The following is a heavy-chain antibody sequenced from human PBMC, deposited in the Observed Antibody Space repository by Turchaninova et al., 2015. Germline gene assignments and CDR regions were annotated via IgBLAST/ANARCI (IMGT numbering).Heavy chain of an antibody. D-gene: IGHD2-2*01. V-gene: IGHV3-7*03. CDR3: ARVLWAVVAAPAAVPTFYFCY. J-gene: IGHJ4*02. Sequence: VQPGGSLRLSCAASGFIFSHYWMAWVRQAPGKGLEWVANIDLDGSEKSYVDSEKGRFTISRDNAKNTLFLHMSSLRAEDTALYFCARVLWAVVAAPAAVPTFYFCYWGQGILVTVSS. CDR1: GFIFSHYW. CDR2: IDLDGSEK.